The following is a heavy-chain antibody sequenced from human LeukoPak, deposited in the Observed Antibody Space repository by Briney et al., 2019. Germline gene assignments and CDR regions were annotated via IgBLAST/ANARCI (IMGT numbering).Heavy chain of an antibody. D-gene: IGHD6-13*01. J-gene: IGHJ4*02. CDR3: AKPESSSWYASYFDY. CDR1: GFTFSSYS. Sequence: GGSLRLSCAASGFTFSSYSMNWVRQAPGKGLEWVSAISGSGGSTYYADSVKGRFTISRDNSKNTLYLQMNSLRAEDTAVYYCAKPESSSWYASYFDYWGQGTLVTVSS. CDR2: ISGSGGST. V-gene: IGHV3-23*01.